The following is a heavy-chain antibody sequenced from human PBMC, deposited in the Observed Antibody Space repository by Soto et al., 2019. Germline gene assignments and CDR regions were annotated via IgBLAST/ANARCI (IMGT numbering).Heavy chain of an antibody. CDR3: AKSGAYCGGDCYSYYFDY. CDR1: GFTFSCYA. CDR2: ISGSGGST. D-gene: IGHD2-21*02. Sequence: GGSLRLSCAASGFTFSCYAMSWVRQAPGKGLEWVSAISGSGGSTYYADSVKGRFTISRDNSKNTLYLQMNSLRAEDTAVYYCAKSGAYCGGDCYSYYFDYWGQGTLVTVSS. J-gene: IGHJ4*02. V-gene: IGHV3-23*01.